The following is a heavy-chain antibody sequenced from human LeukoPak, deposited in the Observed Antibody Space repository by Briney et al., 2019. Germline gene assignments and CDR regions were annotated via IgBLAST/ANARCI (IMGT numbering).Heavy chain of an antibody. CDR2: INHSGST. CDR3: ARRGSSSWFPWYFDY. D-gene: IGHD6-13*01. CDR1: GGSFSGYY. V-gene: IGHV4-34*01. Sequence: SETLSLTCAVYGGSFSGYYWSWIRQPPGKGLEWIGEINHSGSTDYNPSLKSRVTISVDTSKNQSSLKLSSVTAADTAVYYCARRGSSSWFPWYFDYWGQGTLVTVSS. J-gene: IGHJ4*02.